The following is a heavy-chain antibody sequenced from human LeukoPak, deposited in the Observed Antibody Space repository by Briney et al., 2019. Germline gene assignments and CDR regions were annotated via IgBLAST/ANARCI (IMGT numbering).Heavy chain of an antibody. CDR1: GGSFSGYY. CDR3: AKAYDFWSGQDY. Sequence: SETLSLTCAVYGGSFSGYYWSWIRQPPGKGLEWIGEINHSGSTNYNPSLKSRVTISVDTSKNQFSLKLSSVTAADTAVYYCAKAYDFWSGQDYWGQGTLVTVSS. D-gene: IGHD3-3*01. J-gene: IGHJ4*02. CDR2: INHSGST. V-gene: IGHV4-34*01.